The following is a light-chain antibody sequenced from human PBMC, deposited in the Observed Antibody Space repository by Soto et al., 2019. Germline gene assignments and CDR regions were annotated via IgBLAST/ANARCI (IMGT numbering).Light chain of an antibody. CDR3: QQYGSSPRT. J-gene: IGKJ1*01. CDR2: GAS. V-gene: IGKV3-20*01. Sequence: EIVFTQSPSTLSSSAGERATLSCRASQSVSSYLAWYQQKPGQAPMLLIYGASSRATGIPDRFSGSGSGTDFTLTISRLEPEDFAVYYCQQYGSSPRTFGQGTKVDI. CDR1: QSVSSY.